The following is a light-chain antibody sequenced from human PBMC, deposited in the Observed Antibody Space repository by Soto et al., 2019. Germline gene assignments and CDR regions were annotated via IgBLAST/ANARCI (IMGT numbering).Light chain of an antibody. Sequence: EIVLTQSPGTLSLSAGERATLSCRASQSVSNNYLAWYQQKPGQVPTVLLYGASNRAPGIPDRFSGSGSGTDFTLTISRLEPEDFAVDYCQRYDTSPTFGQGTRVEIK. CDR3: QRYDTSPT. CDR1: QSVSNNY. CDR2: GAS. V-gene: IGKV3-20*01. J-gene: IGKJ1*01.